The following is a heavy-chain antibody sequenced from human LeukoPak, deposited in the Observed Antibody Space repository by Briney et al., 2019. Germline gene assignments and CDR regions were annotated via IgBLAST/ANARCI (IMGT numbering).Heavy chain of an antibody. D-gene: IGHD6-19*01. CDR3: AVGVWAPEDLAVAADFDY. Sequence: SVKASCKASGYTFTSYYMHWVRQAPGHGLEWMGGIIPIFGTANYAQKFQGRVTITADKSTSTAYTQFSSLRSEDTAVYYCAVGVWAPEDLAVAADFDYWGQGTLVTVSS. CDR1: GYTFTSYY. V-gene: IGHV1-69*06. CDR2: IIPIFGTA. J-gene: IGHJ4*02.